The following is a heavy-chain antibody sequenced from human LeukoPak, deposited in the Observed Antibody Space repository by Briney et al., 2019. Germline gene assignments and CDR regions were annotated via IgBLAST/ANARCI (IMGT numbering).Heavy chain of an antibody. V-gene: IGHV1-2*02. CDR1: GYTFTGYY. Sequence: ASVKVSCKASGYTFTGYYMHWVRQAPGQGLEWMGWINPNSGGTNYAQKFQGRVTMTTDTSTSTTYMELRSLRSDDTAVYYCATLRYFDWRFDYWGQGTLVTVSS. CDR2: INPNSGGT. D-gene: IGHD3-9*01. J-gene: IGHJ4*02. CDR3: ATLRYFDWRFDY.